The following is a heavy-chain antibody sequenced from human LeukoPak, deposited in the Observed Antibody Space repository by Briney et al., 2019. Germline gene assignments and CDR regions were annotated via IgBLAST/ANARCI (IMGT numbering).Heavy chain of an antibody. J-gene: IGHJ5*02. V-gene: IGHV1-69*04. Sequence: GASVTVSCKASGGTFISNAITWVRQAPGQGLEWMGRIIPIFGITDYAQKFQGRVTITADKSTNTAYMEFSSLRSEDTAVYYCASGRMTTETTYCFDPWGQGTLITVSS. CDR1: GGTFISNA. D-gene: IGHD4-11*01. CDR2: IIPIFGIT. CDR3: ASGRMTTETTYCFDP.